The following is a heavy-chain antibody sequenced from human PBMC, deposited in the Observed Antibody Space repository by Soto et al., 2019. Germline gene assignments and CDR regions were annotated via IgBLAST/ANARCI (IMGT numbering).Heavy chain of an antibody. CDR1: GGTFSSYA. CDR2: IIPIFGTA. CDR3: AAPLGQRYCTNGVCPSGGMDV. D-gene: IGHD2-8*01. V-gene: IGHV1-69*13. Sequence: ASVKVSCKASGGTFSSYAISWVRQAPGQGLEWMGGIIPIFGTANYAQKFQGRVTITADESTSTAYMELSSLRSEDTAVYYCAAPLGQRYCTNGVCPSGGMDVWGQGTTVTVS. J-gene: IGHJ6*02.